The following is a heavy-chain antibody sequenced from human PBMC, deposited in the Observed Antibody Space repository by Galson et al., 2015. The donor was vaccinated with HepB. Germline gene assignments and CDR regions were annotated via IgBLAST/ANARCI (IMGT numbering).Heavy chain of an antibody. CDR1: EFLFSTYA. D-gene: IGHD1-1*01. Sequence: SLRLSCAGSEFLFSTYAMSWVRQAPGKGLEWVSGISGSGGSTYYADSVKGRFTISRDNSNNTLYLQMNNLRAEDTAVYYCSKNLWTTRSNAMDVWGQGTTVTVSS. CDR2: ISGSGGST. V-gene: IGHV3-23*01. CDR3: SKNLWTTRSNAMDV. J-gene: IGHJ6*02.